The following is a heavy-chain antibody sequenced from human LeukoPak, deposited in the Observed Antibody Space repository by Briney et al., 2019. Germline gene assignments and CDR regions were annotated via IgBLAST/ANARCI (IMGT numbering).Heavy chain of an antibody. V-gene: IGHV4-34*01. D-gene: IGHD5-18*01. Sequence: SETLSHTCAVYGGSFSGYYWSWIRQPPGKGLEWIGEINHSGSTNYNPSLKSRVTISVDTSKNQFSLKLSSVTAADTAVYYCARGRPVDTAMVTKDFDYWGQGTLVTVSS. CDR2: INHSGST. J-gene: IGHJ4*02. CDR1: GGSFSGYY. CDR3: ARGRPVDTAMVTKDFDY.